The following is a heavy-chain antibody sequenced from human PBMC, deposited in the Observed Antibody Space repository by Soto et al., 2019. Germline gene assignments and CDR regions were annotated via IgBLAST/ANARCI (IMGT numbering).Heavy chain of an antibody. CDR2: IFYSGST. J-gene: IGHJ4*02. CDR3: ARGAAETAMVDS. Sequence: SETLSLTCTVSGGSIRSYYWTWIRQPPGKGLEWLGYIFYSGSTFYNPSLKSRVTISIHTSKSQFSLQLTSVTAADTAVYYCARGAAETAMVDSWGQGTLVTVSS. D-gene: IGHD5-18*01. CDR1: GGSIRSYY. V-gene: IGHV4-59*01.